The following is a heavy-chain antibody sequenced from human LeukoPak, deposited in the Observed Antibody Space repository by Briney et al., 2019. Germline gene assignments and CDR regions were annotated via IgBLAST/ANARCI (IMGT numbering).Heavy chain of an antibody. V-gene: IGHV4-59*11. D-gene: IGHD6-19*01. CDR2: IYYSGST. Sequence: SETLSLTCTVSGAPMSSHYWTWIRQPPGKGLEWIGYIYYSGSTNYNPSLQSRVTISVDTSKNQFSLKLSSVTAADTAVYYCTIAVAGTGGWYFDLWGRGTLVTVSS. CDR1: GAPMSSHY. J-gene: IGHJ2*01. CDR3: TIAVAGTGGWYFDL.